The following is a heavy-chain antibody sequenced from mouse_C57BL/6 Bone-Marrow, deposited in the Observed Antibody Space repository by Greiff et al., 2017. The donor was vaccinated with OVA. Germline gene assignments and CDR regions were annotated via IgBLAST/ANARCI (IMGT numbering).Heavy chain of an antibody. V-gene: IGHV5-9-1*02. J-gene: IGHJ3*01. Sequence: DVQLVESGEGLVKPGGSLKLSCAASGFTFSSYAMSWVRQTPEKRLEWVAYISSGGDYIYYADTVKGRFTISRDNARNTLYLQMSSLKSEDTAMYYCTRELGGGFAYWGQGTLVTVSA. CDR2: ISSGGDYI. D-gene: IGHD4-1*01. CDR3: TRELGGGFAY. CDR1: GFTFSSYA.